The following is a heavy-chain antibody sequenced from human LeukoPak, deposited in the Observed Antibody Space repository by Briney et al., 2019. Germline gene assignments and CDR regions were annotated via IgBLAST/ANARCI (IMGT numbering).Heavy chain of an antibody. CDR2: IYNSGST. Sequence: SDTLSLTRTVSGGSISTYYWSWIRQPPGGGLEWIGYIYNSGSTNYNPSLKSRVTISVDTSKNQFSLKLSSVTAADTAVYYCARENSNSWYLDYWGQGTLVTVSS. CDR3: ARENSNSWYLDY. V-gene: IGHV4-59*01. CDR1: GGSISTYY. J-gene: IGHJ4*02. D-gene: IGHD6-13*01.